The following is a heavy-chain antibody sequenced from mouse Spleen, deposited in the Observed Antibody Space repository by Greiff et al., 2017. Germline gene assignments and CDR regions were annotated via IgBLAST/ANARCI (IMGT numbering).Heavy chain of an antibody. D-gene: IGHD2-4*01. Sequence: VQVVESGPELVKPGASVKLSCKASGYTFTSYDINWVKQRPGQGLEWIGWIYPRDGSTKYNEKFKGKATLTVETSSSTAYMELHSLTSEDSAVYFCARRWNYDYDGFAYWGQGTLVTVSA. J-gene: IGHJ3*01. CDR2: IYPRDGST. V-gene: IGHV1-85*01. CDR1: GYTFTSYD. CDR3: ARRWNYDYDGFAY.